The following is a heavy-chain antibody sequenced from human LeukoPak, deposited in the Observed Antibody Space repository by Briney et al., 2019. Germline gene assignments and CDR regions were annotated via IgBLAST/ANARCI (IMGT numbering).Heavy chain of an antibody. J-gene: IGHJ4*02. CDR2: IRDKAYGGTT. CDR1: GFTFSDYA. V-gene: IGHV3-49*03. CDR3: ARGSYQFDY. Sequence: GGSLRLSCSASGFTFSDYAMSWFRQAPGKGLEWVGFIRDKAYGGTTDYAASVKGRFTISRDDSKSIAYLQMSSLITEDTAVYYCARGSYQFDYWGQGTLATVSS. D-gene: IGHD1-26*01.